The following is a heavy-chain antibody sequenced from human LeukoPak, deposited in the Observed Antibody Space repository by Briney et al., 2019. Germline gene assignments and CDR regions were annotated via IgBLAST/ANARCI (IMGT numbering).Heavy chain of an antibody. CDR1: GGSISSYY. D-gene: IGHD6-13*01. Sequence: SETLSLTCTVSGGSISSYYWSWIRQPPGKGLEWIGYIYYSGSTNYNPSLKSRVTISVDTSKSQFSLKLSSVTAADTAVYYCAMHTVIASSWSLDYWGQGTLVTVSS. CDR3: AMHTVIASSWSLDY. J-gene: IGHJ4*02. V-gene: IGHV4-59*08. CDR2: IYYSGST.